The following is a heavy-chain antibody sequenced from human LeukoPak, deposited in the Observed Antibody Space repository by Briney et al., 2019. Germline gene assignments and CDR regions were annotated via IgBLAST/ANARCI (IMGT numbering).Heavy chain of an antibody. V-gene: IGHV3-9*01. D-gene: IGHD2-15*01. Sequence: PGRSLRLSCAVSGFTFDDYDMHWVRQAPGRGLEWVSGISWNSGSIGYADSVKGRFTISRDNAKNSLSLQMKSLRHEDTALYYLAKGSWLTVSRWWPEYFQHWGQGTLVTVSS. CDR2: ISWNSGSI. CDR1: GFTFDDYD. J-gene: IGHJ1*01. CDR3: AKGSWLTVSRWWPEYFQH.